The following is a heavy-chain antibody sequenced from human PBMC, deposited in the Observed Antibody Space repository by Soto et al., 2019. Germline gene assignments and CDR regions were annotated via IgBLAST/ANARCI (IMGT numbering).Heavy chain of an antibody. Sequence: PGVSLRLSCAASGFTFTRYSMNWVRQAPGKGLEWVSSISSTTNYIYYGDSMKGRFTISRDNAKSSLYLEMNSLRAEDTAVYYCARDWDYYDRSGYYQHPYWGQGTLVTVSS. CDR3: ARDWDYYDRSGYYQHPY. J-gene: IGHJ4*02. CDR1: GFTFTRYS. CDR2: ISSTTNYI. V-gene: IGHV3-21*06. D-gene: IGHD3-22*01.